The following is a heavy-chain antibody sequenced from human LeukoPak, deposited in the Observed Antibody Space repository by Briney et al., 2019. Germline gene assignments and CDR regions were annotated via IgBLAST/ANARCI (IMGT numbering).Heavy chain of an antibody. V-gene: IGHV4-34*01. CDR1: GGSFSGYY. CDR3: ARRYSGYDYFDY. Sequence: PSETLSLTCAVYGGSFSGYYWIWIRQPPGKGLEWIGEINHSGSTNYNPSLKSRVTISVDTSKNQFSLKLSSVTAADTAVYYCARRYSGYDYFDYWGQGTLVTVSS. J-gene: IGHJ4*02. D-gene: IGHD5-12*01. CDR2: INHSGST.